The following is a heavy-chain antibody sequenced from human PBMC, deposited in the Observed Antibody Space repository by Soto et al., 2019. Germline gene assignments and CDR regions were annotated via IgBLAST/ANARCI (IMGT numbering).Heavy chain of an antibody. V-gene: IGHV4-31*03. Sequence: QVQLQESGPGLVKPSQTLSLTCTVSGGSISSGGYYWSWIRQHPGKGLEWIGYIYDSGSTYYNPSLKSRVTISVDTSKNQFSLKLSSVTAADTAMYYCRGTYYSDSSGSYGMDVWGQGTTVTVSS. D-gene: IGHD3-22*01. J-gene: IGHJ6*02. CDR2: IYDSGST. CDR3: RGTYYSDSSGSYGMDV. CDR1: GGSISSGGYY.